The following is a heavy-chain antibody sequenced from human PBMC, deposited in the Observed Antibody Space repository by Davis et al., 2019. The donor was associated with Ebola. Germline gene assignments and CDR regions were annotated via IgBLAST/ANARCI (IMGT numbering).Heavy chain of an antibody. D-gene: IGHD2-15*01. J-gene: IGHJ6*02. CDR2: IYYSGST. CDR3: ATVTSGGYYYYGMDV. V-gene: IGHV4-59*01. CDR1: GGSISSYY. Sequence: PSETLSLTCTVSGGSISSYYWSWIRQPPGKGLEWIGYIYYSGSTNYNPSLKSRVTISVDTSKNQFSLKLSSVTAADTAVYYCATVTSGGYYYYGMDVWGQGTTVTVSS.